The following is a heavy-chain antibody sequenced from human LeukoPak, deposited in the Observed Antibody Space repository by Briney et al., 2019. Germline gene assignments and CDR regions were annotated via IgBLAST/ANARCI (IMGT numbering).Heavy chain of an antibody. Sequence: GGSLRLSCAASGFTFDDYAMHWVRQAPGKGLEWVSGISWNSGSIGHADSVKGRFTISRDNAKNSLYLQMNSLRAEDTALYYCAKGADFWSGYYDYWGQGTLVIVSS. CDR3: AKGADFWSGYYDY. CDR2: ISWNSGSI. D-gene: IGHD3-3*01. V-gene: IGHV3-9*01. CDR1: GFTFDDYA. J-gene: IGHJ4*02.